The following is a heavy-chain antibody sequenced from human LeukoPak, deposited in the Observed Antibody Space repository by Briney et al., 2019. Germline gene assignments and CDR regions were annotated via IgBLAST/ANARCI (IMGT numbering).Heavy chain of an antibody. CDR1: GGSISSYY. V-gene: IGHV4-59*01. CDR2: IYYSGST. J-gene: IGHJ6*02. Sequence: SETLSLTCTDSGGSISSYYWSWIRQPPGKGLEWIGYIYYSGSTNYNPSLKSRVTISVDTSKNQFSLKLSSVTAADTAVYYCAREGRYCSGTSCSTTLDYYGMDVWGQGTTVTVSS. D-gene: IGHD2-2*01. CDR3: AREGRYCSGTSCSTTLDYYGMDV.